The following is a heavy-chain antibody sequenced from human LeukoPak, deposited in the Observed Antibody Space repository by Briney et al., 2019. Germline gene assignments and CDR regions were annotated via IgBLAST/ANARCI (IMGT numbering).Heavy chain of an antibody. J-gene: IGHJ4*02. CDR2: ISSSSSYI. V-gene: IGHV3-21*01. CDR1: GFTFSSYS. D-gene: IGHD4-17*01. Sequence: KPGGSLRLSCAASGFTFSSYSMNWVRQAPGKGLEWVSSISSSSSYIYYADSVKGRFTISRDNAKNSLYLQMNSLRAEDAAVYYCARDRWGDYAFDYWGQGTLVTVSS. CDR3: ARDRWGDYAFDY.